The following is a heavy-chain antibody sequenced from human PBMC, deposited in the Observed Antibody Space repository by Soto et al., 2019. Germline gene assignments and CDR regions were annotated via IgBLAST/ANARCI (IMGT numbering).Heavy chain of an antibody. CDR3: ARSRYTGTYSGRFLDY. J-gene: IGHJ4*02. V-gene: IGHV4-59*12. CDR2: IYYSGST. Sequence: ASETLSLTCTVSGGSISSYYWSWIRQPPGKGLEWIGYIYYSGSTNYNPSVKGRFTISRDSSKNTFYLQMNSLRAEDTAMYFCARSRYTGTYSGRFLDYWGQGSLVTVS. D-gene: IGHD1-26*01. CDR1: GGSISSYY.